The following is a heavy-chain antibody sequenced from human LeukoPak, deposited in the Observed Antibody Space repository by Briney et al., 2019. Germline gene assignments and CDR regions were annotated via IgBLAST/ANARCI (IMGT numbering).Heavy chain of an antibody. J-gene: IGHJ4*02. CDR1: GFTFSTYV. Sequence: GGSLRLSCAASGFTFSTYVMNWFRQASGKGLEWVSNISVGAEYIFYVDSVKGRFTISRDDSNYALYLQMHSLRADDTALYYCASGPPFLKYFEYWGQGTLVTVSS. CDR3: ASGPPFLKYFEY. D-gene: IGHD3-3*01. CDR2: ISVGAEYI. V-gene: IGHV3-23*01.